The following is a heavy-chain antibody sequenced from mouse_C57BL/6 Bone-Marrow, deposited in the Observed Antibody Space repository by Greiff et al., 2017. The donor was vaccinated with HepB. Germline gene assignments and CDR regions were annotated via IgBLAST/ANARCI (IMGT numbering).Heavy chain of an antibody. V-gene: IGHV5-12*01. Sequence: EVKLMESGGGLVQPGGSLKLSCAASGFTFSDYYMYWVRQTPEKRLEWVAYISNGGGSTYYPDTVKGRFTISRDNAKNTLYLQMSRLKSEDTAMYYCAITTVVEGDAMDYWGQGTSVTVSS. D-gene: IGHD1-1*01. CDR1: GFTFSDYY. J-gene: IGHJ4*01. CDR3: AITTVVEGDAMDY. CDR2: ISNGGGST.